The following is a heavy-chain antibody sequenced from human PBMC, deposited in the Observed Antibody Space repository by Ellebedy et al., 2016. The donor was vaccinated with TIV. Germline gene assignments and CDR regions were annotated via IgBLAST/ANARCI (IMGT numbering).Heavy chain of an antibody. Sequence: SVKVSCKGSEGSLSRSAISWVRQAPGQGLEWMGGIHPTFGPTTYAQRFQGRVLITADESTSTAYMELSSLTSADTAVYYCAQAPLVAEIKLLGMDVWGQGTSVTVSS. CDR1: EGSLSRSA. V-gene: IGHV1-69*13. D-gene: IGHD4-23*01. J-gene: IGHJ6*02. CDR3: AQAPLVAEIKLLGMDV. CDR2: IHPTFGPT.